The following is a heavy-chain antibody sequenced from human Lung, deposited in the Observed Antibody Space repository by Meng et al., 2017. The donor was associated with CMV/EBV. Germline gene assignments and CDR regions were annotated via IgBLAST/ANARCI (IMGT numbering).Heavy chain of an antibody. CDR3: ARSGLGNYYYGMDV. Sequence: KISCKASGGTFSSYTISWVRQAPGQGLEWMGRIIPILGIANYAQKFQGRVTITADKSTSTAYMELSSLRSEDTAVYYCARSGLGNYYYGMDVWGQGTTVTVSS. J-gene: IGHJ6*02. D-gene: IGHD6-19*01. V-gene: IGHV1-69*02. CDR1: GGTFSSYT. CDR2: IIPILGIA.